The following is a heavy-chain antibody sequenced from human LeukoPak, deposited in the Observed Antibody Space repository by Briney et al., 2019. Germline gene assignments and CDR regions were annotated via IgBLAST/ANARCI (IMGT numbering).Heavy chain of an antibody. CDR3: ARYKRSGQWELLLLFHY. CDR2: INPNSGGT. V-gene: IGHV1-2*02. CDR1: GYTFTGYY. Sequence: ASVKVSCKASGYTFTGYYMHWVRQAPGQGLEWMGWINPNSGGTNYAQKFQGRVTMTRDTSISTAYMELSRLRSYDTAVYYCARYKRSGQWELLLLFHYWGQGTLVTVSS. J-gene: IGHJ4*02. D-gene: IGHD1-26*01.